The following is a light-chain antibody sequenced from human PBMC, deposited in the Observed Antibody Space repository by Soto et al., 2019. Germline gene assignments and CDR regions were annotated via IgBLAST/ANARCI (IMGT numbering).Light chain of an antibody. V-gene: IGKV1-6*01. CDR2: GAS. Sequence: AIQSTQFPSSLSASVGYRVTITCRASQGIRNDLGWYQQKSGRAPKLLIFGASTLQSGVPSRFSGSGSGTDFTLTISSLQPEDFATYYCLHDYNYPYTFGQGTKVDIK. CDR3: LHDYNYPYT. J-gene: IGKJ2*01. CDR1: QGIRND.